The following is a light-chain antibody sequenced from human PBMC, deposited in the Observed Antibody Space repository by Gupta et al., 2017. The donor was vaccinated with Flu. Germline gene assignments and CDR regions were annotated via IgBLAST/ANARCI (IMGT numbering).Light chain of an antibody. J-gene: IGKJ1*01. V-gene: IGKV2D-29*01. CDR1: QSLLHSNGKTY. CDR2: EAS. CDR3: MQNIQLPRT. Sequence: DIAMTQTQLSLSVTPGQAASISCRSSQSLLHSNGKTYLFWYMQKPGQPPQLLMYEASNRFSGVPDRFSGSGSGTDFTLKISRVEAEDVGIYYCMQNIQLPRTFGQGTKVEIK.